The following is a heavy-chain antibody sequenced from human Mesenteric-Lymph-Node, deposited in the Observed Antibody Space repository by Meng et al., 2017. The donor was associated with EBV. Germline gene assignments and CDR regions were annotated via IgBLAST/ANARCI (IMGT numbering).Heavy chain of an antibody. Sequence: QITLKESGPTLVKPTXTLTLTCTFSGFSLSTSGVGVGWIRPPPGKALEWLALIYWDDDKRYSPSLKSRLTITKDTSKNQVVLTMTNMDPVDTATYYCARRPYSWNFDFWGQGTLVTVSS. CDR2: IYWDDDK. CDR3: ARRPYSWNFDF. V-gene: IGHV2-5*02. J-gene: IGHJ4*02. CDR1: GFSLSTSGVG. D-gene: IGHD1-26*01.